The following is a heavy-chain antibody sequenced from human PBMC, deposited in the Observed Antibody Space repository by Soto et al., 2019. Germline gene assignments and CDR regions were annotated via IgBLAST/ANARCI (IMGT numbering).Heavy chain of an antibody. D-gene: IGHD5-12*01. CDR2: IIPIFGTA. CDR3: ASGVATIYYYYYGMDV. V-gene: IGHV1-69*13. J-gene: IGHJ6*02. CDR1: GGTFSSYA. Sequence: VKVSCKASGGTFSSYAISWVRQAPGQGLEWMGGIIPIFGTANYAQKFQCRGTMTADESTGTAYMELSSLRSEDTAVYYCASGVATIYYYYYGMDVWGQGTTVTVSS.